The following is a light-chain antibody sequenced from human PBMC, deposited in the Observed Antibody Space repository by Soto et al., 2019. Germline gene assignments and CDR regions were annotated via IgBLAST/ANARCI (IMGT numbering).Light chain of an antibody. CDR1: NSDVGGYNY. CDR2: EVS. V-gene: IGLV2-14*01. Sequence: QSALTQPASVSGSPGQSITISCTGTNSDVGGYNYISWYQQHPGKAPELMIYEVSHRPSGVSNRFSGSKSDNTASLTISGLQAEDVADYYCSSYTSISTLYVFGTGTKVTVL. J-gene: IGLJ1*01. CDR3: SSYTSISTLYV.